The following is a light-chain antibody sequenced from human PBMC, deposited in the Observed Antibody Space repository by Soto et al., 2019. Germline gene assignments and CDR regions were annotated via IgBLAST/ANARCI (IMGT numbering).Light chain of an antibody. CDR2: FNI. CDR1: SSNIGSNT. J-gene: IGLJ1*01. CDR3: AEWDDSLNGYV. V-gene: IGLV1-44*01. Sequence: QSVLSQPPSASGTPGQRVTISCSGSSSNIGSNTVSWYQQFPGTAPKLLIYFNIQRPSGVPDRFSGSKSGTSASLAISGLQSEDEADYYCAEWDDSLNGYVFGTGTKITVL.